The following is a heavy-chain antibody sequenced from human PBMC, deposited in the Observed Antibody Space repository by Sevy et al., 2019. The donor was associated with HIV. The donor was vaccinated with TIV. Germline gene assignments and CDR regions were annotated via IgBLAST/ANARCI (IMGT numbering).Heavy chain of an antibody. V-gene: IGHV4-34*01. CDR2: INHSGST. CDR1: GGSFSGYY. CDR3: ARSPIFGYSSGRGMYYYYMDV. Sequence: SETLSLTCVVYGGSFSGYYWTWIRQPPGKGLEWIGEINHSGSTNYNPSLKSRVIISVDTSRNQFSLKVSSVTAADTAVYYCARSPIFGYSSGRGMYYYYMDVWGKGTTVTVSS. D-gene: IGHD6-19*01. J-gene: IGHJ6*03.